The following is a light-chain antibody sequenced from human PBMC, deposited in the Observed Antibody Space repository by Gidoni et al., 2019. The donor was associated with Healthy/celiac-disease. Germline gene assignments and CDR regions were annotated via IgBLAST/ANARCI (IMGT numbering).Light chain of an antibody. CDR2: DAS. J-gene: IGKJ3*01. Sequence: IQMSPSPSSMSASVGDRVTITCQASQDISNYVNWYQQKLGKAPKLLIYDASNLETGVPSRFRGSGSGTDFTFTISRLQPEDIEKYYCQQYDNHLFTFGPGTKVDIK. V-gene: IGKV1-33*01. CDR3: QQYDNHLFT. CDR1: QDISNY.